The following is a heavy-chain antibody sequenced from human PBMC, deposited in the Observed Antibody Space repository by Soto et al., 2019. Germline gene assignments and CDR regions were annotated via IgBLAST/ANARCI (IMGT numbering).Heavy chain of an antibody. Sequence: GESLKISCKGVGYKFGSAWIGWVRQMPGKGLEWMGIIKPGTSDIRYSPSCRGHVTISADEAVSTAYLQWSSLKASDTAMYYCARQLSHICDSWGQGTMVTVYS. CDR3: ARQLSHICDS. D-gene: IGHD3-3*02. V-gene: IGHV5-51*01. CDR1: GYKFGSAW. J-gene: IGHJ4*02. CDR2: IKPGTSDI.